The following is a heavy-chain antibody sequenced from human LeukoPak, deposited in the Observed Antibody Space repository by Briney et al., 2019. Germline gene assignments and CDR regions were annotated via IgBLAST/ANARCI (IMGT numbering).Heavy chain of an antibody. CDR3: ARAVANWVYYFDY. V-gene: IGHV4-59*01. Sequence: SETLSLTCTVSGGSISSYYWSWIRQPPGKGLEWIGYIYYSGSTNYNPSLKSRVTISVVTSKNQFSLKLSSVTAADTAVYYCARAVANWVYYFDYWGQGTLVTVSS. CDR2: IYYSGST. D-gene: IGHD7-27*01. CDR1: GGSISSYY. J-gene: IGHJ4*02.